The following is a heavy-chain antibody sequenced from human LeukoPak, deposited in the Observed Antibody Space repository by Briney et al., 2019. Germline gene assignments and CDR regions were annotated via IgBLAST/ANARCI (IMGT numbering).Heavy chain of an antibody. CDR3: NSLPYDSSTFFTDK. V-gene: IGHV3-15*01. D-gene: IGHD3-22*01. CDR1: GFSFTNAC. Sequence: GGSLRLSCVVSGFSFTNACMSWVRQAPGKGLEWIGRVKSKTEGGTTDYAAPVKGRFTISRDDSKNTLYLQMNSLKTEDTAVYYCNSLPYDSSTFFTDKWGQGTLVTVSS. J-gene: IGHJ4*02. CDR2: VKSKTEGGTT.